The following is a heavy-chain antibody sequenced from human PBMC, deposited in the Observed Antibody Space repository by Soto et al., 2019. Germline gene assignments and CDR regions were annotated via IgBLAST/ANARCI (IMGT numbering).Heavy chain of an antibody. CDR1: GGSISSYY. V-gene: IGHV4-59*01. Sequence: SETLSLTCTVSGGSISSYYWSWIRQPPGKGLEWIGYIYYSGSTNYNPSLKSRVTISVDTSKNQFSLKLSSVTAADTAVYYCARAGCSSTSCYFDYFDYWGQGTLVTVSS. J-gene: IGHJ4*02. D-gene: IGHD2-2*01. CDR3: ARAGCSSTSCYFDYFDY. CDR2: IYYSGST.